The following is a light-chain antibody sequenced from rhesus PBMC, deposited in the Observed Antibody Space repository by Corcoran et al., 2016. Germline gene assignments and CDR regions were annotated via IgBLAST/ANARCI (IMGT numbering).Light chain of an antibody. J-gene: IGKJ4*01. Sequence: EIVMTQSPATLSLSPGERATLSCRASQTVSNTLAWYQQKPGQAPRLLIYGASRRATGIPDRISGRGSGTDFTLTISGLEPEDFAVYYCQQYSDWPLTFGGGTKVEIK. CDR2: GAS. CDR3: QQYSDWPLT. V-gene: IGKV3-42*03. CDR1: QTVSNT.